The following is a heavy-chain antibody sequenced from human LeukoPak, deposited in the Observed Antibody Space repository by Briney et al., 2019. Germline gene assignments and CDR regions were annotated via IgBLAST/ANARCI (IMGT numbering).Heavy chain of an antibody. CDR1: GFTFHDYT. D-gene: IGHD5-24*01. Sequence: GGSLRLFCAASGFTFHDYTMHWVRQAPGKGLEWVSLISWDGGSTYYADSVKGRFTISRDNSKNSLYLQMNSLRTEDTALYYCAKDKRDGYNAYLDYWGQGTLVTVSS. CDR2: ISWDGGST. J-gene: IGHJ4*02. V-gene: IGHV3-43*01. CDR3: AKDKRDGYNAYLDY.